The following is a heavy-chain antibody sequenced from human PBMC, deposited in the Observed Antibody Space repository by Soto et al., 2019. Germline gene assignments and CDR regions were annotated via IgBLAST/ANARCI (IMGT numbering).Heavy chain of an antibody. CDR1: GCGNSRYY. Sequence: LTRTRKVAGCGNSRYYWSCIRQPPGKGLEWIGDIYYSGSTNYNPSLKSRVTISVDTSKNQVSLKLSSVPAAYFAVYYCGRLIDEWLFAFWGHGTLVTVSP. CDR2: IYYSGST. CDR3: GRLIDEWLFAF. J-gene: IGHJ5*01. D-gene: IGHD3-3*01. V-gene: IGHV4-59*08.